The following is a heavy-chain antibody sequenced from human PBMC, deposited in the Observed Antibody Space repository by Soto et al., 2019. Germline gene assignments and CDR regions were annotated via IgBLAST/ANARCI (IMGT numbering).Heavy chain of an antibody. V-gene: IGHV1-2*04. J-gene: IGHJ6*02. CDR1: GYTFTSYY. CDR3: ARGGSGGIVVVPAVLADYYYGMDV. Sequence: ASVKVSCKASGYTFTSYYMHWVRQAPGQGLEWMGWINPNSGGTNYAQKFQGWVTMTRDTSISTAYMELSRLRSDDTAVYYCARGGSGGIVVVPAVLADYYYGMDVWGQGTTVTVSS. CDR2: INPNSGGT. D-gene: IGHD2-2*01.